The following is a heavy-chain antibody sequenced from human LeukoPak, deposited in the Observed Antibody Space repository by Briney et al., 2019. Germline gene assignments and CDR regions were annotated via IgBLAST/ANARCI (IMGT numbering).Heavy chain of an antibody. Sequence: ASVKVSCKASGGTFSSYAISWVRQAPGQGLEWMGGNIPIFGTANYAQKFQGRVTMTRDTSTSTVYMELSSLRSEDTAVYYCARYCSSTSCPIASAFDYWGQGTLVTVSS. CDR3: ARYCSSTSCPIASAFDY. V-gene: IGHV1-69*05. J-gene: IGHJ4*02. D-gene: IGHD2-2*01. CDR2: NIPIFGTA. CDR1: GGTFSSYA.